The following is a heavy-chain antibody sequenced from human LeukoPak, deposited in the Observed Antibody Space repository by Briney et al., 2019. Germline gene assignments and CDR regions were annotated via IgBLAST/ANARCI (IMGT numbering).Heavy chain of an antibody. CDR2: IGHDGKYL. V-gene: IGHV3-33*01. CDR1: GFNFGVYG. Sequence: PGGSLRLSCAASGFNFGVYGMHWVRQAPGKGLEWVGVIGHDGKYLKYVDSVRGRFTMSRDNSRNTLDLQMNGLRLEDTALYYCARDFGVGRYFEYCGQGTLVTVSS. J-gene: IGHJ4*02. CDR3: ARDFGVGRYFEY. D-gene: IGHD3-10*01.